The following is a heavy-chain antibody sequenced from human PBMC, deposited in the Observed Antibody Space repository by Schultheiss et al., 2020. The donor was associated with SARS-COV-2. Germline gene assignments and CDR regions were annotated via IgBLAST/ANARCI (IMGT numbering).Heavy chain of an antibody. J-gene: IGHJ4*03. CDR2: IYYSGST. CDR3: ARVGLAPRVFGAHVYFDY. V-gene: IGHV4-30-4*01. CDR1: GGSISSGDYY. D-gene: IGHD3-3*01. Sequence: SETLSLTCTVSGGSISSGDYYWSWIRQPPGKGLEWIGYIYYSGSTYYNPSLKSRVTISVDTSKNQFSLQLNSVTPEDTAVYYCARVGLAPRVFGAHVYFDYWGQGTTVTVSS.